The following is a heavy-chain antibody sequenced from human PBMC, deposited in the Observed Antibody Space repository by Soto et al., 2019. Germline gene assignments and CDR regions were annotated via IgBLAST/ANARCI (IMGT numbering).Heavy chain of an antibody. Sequence: EAQLVESGGGLVKPGGSLRLSCVASNFTFNTAWMTWVRQAPGKGLEWVGRSKGKTDGATIDYAAPVQGRFTISRDDSKNTLYLQMDSLKTEDTAMYYCTTDPPEYRYYGRDVWGQGTSVTVSS. CDR2: SKGKTDGATI. CDR3: TTDPPEYRYYGRDV. D-gene: IGHD6-6*01. V-gene: IGHV3-15*07. CDR1: NFTFNTAW. J-gene: IGHJ6*02.